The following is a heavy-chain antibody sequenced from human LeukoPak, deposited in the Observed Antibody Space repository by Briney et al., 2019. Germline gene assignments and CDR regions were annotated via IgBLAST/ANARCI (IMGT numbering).Heavy chain of an antibody. V-gene: IGHV3-53*01. CDR3: ARGSSPYYYYYGMDV. J-gene: IGHJ6*02. D-gene: IGHD6-13*01. CDR2: IYSGGGT. CDR1: GFTVSTNY. Sequence: GGSLRLSCAASGFTVSTNYMSWVRQAPGKGLEWVSVIYSGGGTYYADSVKGRFTISRDNSKNTLYLQMNSLRAEDTAVYYCARGSSPYYYYYGMDVWGQGTTVTVSS.